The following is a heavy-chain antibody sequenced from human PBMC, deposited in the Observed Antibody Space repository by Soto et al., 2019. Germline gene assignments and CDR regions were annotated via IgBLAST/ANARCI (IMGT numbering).Heavy chain of an antibody. CDR2: IYYSGST. Sequence: ETLSLTCTVSGGSISSYYWSWIRQPPGKGLEWIGYIYYSGSTNYNPSLKSRVTISVDTSENQFSLKLSSVTAADTAVYYCARVSPPYDFWSGYYLYFDYWGQGTLVTVSS. CDR3: ARVSPPYDFWSGYYLYFDY. CDR1: GGSISSYY. D-gene: IGHD3-3*01. J-gene: IGHJ4*02. V-gene: IGHV4-59*01.